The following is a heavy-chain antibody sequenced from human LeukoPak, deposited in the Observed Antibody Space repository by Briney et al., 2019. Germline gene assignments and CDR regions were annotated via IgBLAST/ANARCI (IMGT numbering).Heavy chain of an antibody. CDR2: ITSISSYI. V-gene: IGHV3-21*01. Sequence: GGSLRLSCAASGFTFSRYTMTWVRQAPGKGLEWVSSITSISSYIYYADSVKGRFTTSRDNAKNSLYLQLNSLRAEDTAVYYCAKEHSPYCSGDACYDYFDYWGQGILVTVSS. J-gene: IGHJ4*02. CDR1: GFTFSRYT. D-gene: IGHD2-15*01. CDR3: AKEHSPYCSGDACYDYFDY.